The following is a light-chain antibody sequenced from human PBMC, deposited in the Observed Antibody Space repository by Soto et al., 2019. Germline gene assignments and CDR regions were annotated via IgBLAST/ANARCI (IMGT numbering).Light chain of an antibody. J-gene: IGKJ1*01. Sequence: EIVLTQSPGTLSLSPGERATLSCRASQSVTSNYLAWYQQTPGQPPRLLIYGASNRATGIPERFSGSGSGTDFSLTISRLESEDFAVYYCQQYGGSPVTFGQGTQVEIK. V-gene: IGKV3-20*01. CDR3: QQYGGSPVT. CDR2: GAS. CDR1: QSVTSNY.